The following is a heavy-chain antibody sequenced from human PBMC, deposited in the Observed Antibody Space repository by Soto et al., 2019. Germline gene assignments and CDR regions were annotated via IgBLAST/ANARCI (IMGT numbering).Heavy chain of an antibody. CDR1: GFSLSTSGVG. CDR2: IYWDDDK. D-gene: IGHD3-9*01. V-gene: IGHV2-5*02. Sequence: SGPTLVKPTQTLTLTCTFSGFSLSTSGVGVGWIRQPPGKALEWLALIYWDDDKRYSPSLKSRLTITKDTSKNQVVLTMTNMDPVDTATYYCAHTLADFDWLFPDAFDIWGQGTMVTVSS. J-gene: IGHJ3*02. CDR3: AHTLADFDWLFPDAFDI.